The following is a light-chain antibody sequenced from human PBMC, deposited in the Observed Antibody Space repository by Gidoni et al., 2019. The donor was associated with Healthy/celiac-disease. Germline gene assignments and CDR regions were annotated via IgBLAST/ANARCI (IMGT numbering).Light chain of an antibody. CDR2: AAS. J-gene: IGKJ4*01. CDR3: QQYYSYPRT. Sequence: AIRLTQSPSSFSASTGDRVTITCRASQGISSYLAWYQQKPGKAPKLLIYAASTVQSGVPSRFSGSGSGTDFTLTISGLQSEDFAIYYCQQYYSYPRTFGGGTKVEIK. CDR1: QGISSY. V-gene: IGKV1-8*01.